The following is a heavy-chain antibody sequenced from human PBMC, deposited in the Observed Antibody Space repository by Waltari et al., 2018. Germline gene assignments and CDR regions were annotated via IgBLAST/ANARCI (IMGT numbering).Heavy chain of an antibody. CDR1: GFIVSSNY. CDR3: ARWQQWPVRAFDY. J-gene: IGHJ4*02. D-gene: IGHD6-19*01. CDR2: MYSGGST. Sequence: EVQLVESGGGLIQPGGSLRLSCAASGFIVSSNYMSWVRQAPGRGLEWVSLMYSGGSTNYADSVKGRFTISRDNSKNTLYLQMDSLSVEDTAVYYCARWQQWPVRAFDYWGQGTLVTVSS. V-gene: IGHV3-53*01.